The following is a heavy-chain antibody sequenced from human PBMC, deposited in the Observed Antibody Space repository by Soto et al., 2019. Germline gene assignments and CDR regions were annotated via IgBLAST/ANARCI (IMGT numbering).Heavy chain of an antibody. J-gene: IGHJ6*02. D-gene: IGHD6-13*01. CDR2: FDPEDGET. Sequence: ASVKVSCKASGYTFTSFYMHWVRQAPGKGLEWMGGFDPEDGETIYAQKFQGRVTMTEDTSTDTAYMELSSLRSEDTAVYYCATDPLIAAADYGMDVWGQGTTVTVSS. CDR3: ATDPLIAAADYGMDV. CDR1: GYTFTSFY. V-gene: IGHV1-24*01.